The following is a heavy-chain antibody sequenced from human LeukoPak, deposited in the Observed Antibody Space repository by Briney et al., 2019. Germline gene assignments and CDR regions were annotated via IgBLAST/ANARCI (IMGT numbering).Heavy chain of an antibody. V-gene: IGHV4-39*02. CDR2: IYYSGSS. CDR3: ARDRNYDILTGYDY. CDR1: GGSISSSSSY. Sequence: PSETLSLTCSVSGGSISSSSSYWGWIRQPPGKGLEWIGSIYYSGSSFDNPALKSRVTISVDTSKNQFSLKLSSVTAADTAVYYCARDRNYDILTGYDYWGQGTLVTVSS. D-gene: IGHD3-9*01. J-gene: IGHJ4*02.